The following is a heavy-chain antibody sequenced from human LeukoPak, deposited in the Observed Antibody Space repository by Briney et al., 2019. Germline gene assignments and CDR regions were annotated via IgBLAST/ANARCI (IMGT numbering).Heavy chain of an antibody. D-gene: IGHD6-6*01. V-gene: IGHV3-53*01. J-gene: IGHJ6*02. CDR3: ARVGRKEKYGMDV. Sequence: GGSLRLSCAASGFTVITNYMSWGRQAPGKGLEWVSVIYSGGTTYYADSVKGRFTISRDSSKNTLDLQMSSLRAEDTAEYYSARVGRKEKYGMDVWGQGTTVTISS. CDR1: GFTVITNY. CDR2: IYSGGTT.